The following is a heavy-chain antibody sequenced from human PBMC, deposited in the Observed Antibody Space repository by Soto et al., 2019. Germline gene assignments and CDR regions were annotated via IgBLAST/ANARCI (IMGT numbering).Heavy chain of an antibody. Sequence: QVQLVESGGGVVQPGRSLRLSCAASGFTFSSYGMHWVRQAPGKGLEWVAVIWYDGSNKYYADSVKGRFTISRDNSKNTLYLQMNSLRAEDTAVYYCARENPDTARGAFDIWGQGTMVPVSS. CDR2: IWYDGSNK. CDR3: ARENPDTARGAFDI. V-gene: IGHV3-33*01. D-gene: IGHD5-18*01. CDR1: GFTFSSYG. J-gene: IGHJ3*02.